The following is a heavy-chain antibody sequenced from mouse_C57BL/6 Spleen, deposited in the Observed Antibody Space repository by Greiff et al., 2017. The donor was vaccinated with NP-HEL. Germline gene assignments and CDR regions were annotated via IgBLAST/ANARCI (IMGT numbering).Heavy chain of an antibody. V-gene: IGHV5-16*01. Sequence: EVKLVESEGGLVQPGSSMKLSCTASGFTFSDYYMAWVRQVPEKGLEWVANINYDGSSTYYLDSLKSRFIISRDNAKNILYLQMSSLKSEDTATYYCARDEENYAMDYWGQGTSVTVSS. J-gene: IGHJ4*01. CDR1: GFTFSDYY. CDR3: ARDEENYAMDY. CDR2: INYDGSST.